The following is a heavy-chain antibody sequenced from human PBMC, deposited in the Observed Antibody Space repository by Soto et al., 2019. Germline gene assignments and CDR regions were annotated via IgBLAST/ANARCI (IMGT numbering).Heavy chain of an antibody. CDR2: IYSSGSI. J-gene: IGHJ6*02. CDR1: GFTVNKKY. Sequence: GGSLRLSCAASGFTVNKKYMNWVRQPPGKGLEWVSVIYSSGSIYYADSVKGRFTISRDNSKNTLYLQMNSLRAEDTAVYYCARGAPNYFYYYGMDVWGQGTTVTVSS. CDR3: ARGAPNYFYYYGMDV. V-gene: IGHV3-53*01.